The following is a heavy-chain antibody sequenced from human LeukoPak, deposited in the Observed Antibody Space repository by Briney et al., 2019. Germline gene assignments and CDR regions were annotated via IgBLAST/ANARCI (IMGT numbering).Heavy chain of an antibody. CDR1: GYTFIRYG. J-gene: IGHJ4*02. CDR2: INPNSGGT. Sequence: ASVKVSCKASGYTFIRYGISWVRQAPGQGLEWMGWINPNSGGTNYAQKFQGRVTMTRDTSISTAYMELSRLRSDDTAVYYCARDRVVVPAAFDYWGQGTLVTVSS. D-gene: IGHD2-2*01. CDR3: ARDRVVVPAAFDY. V-gene: IGHV1-2*02.